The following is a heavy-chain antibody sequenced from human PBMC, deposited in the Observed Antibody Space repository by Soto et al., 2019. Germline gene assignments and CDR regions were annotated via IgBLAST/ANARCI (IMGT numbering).Heavy chain of an antibody. CDR1: GGSISSGDYY. D-gene: IGHD3-3*01. V-gene: IGHV4-30-4*01. CDR2: IYYSGST. J-gene: IGHJ6*02. CDR3: ASQNVDYDFWSGYYYYYGMDV. Sequence: QVQLQESGPGLVKPSQTLSLTCTVSGGSISSGDYYWSWIRQPPGKGLEWIGYIYYSGSTYYNPSLKSRVTISVDTSKNQFSLKLSSVTAADTAVYYCASQNVDYDFWSGYYYYYGMDVWGQGTTVTVSS.